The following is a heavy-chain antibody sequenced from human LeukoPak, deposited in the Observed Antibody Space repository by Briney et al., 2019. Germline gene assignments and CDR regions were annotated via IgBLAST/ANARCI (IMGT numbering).Heavy chain of an antibody. CDR1: GFTFSSYS. V-gene: IGHV3-21*01. Sequence: PGGSLRLSCAASGFTFSSYSMNWVRQAPGKGLEWVSSISSSSSYIYYADSVKGRFTISRDNAKNSLYLQMNSLRAEDTAVYYCARGRSGSFVRLGAFDIWGQGTMVTVSS. CDR3: ARGRSGSFVRLGAFDI. CDR2: ISSSSSYI. D-gene: IGHD1-26*01. J-gene: IGHJ3*02.